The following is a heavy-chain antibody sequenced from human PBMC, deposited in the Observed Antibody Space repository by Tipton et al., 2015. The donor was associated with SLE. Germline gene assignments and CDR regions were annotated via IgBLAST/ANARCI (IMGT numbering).Heavy chain of an antibody. CDR3: ARAGYSSLDAFDM. J-gene: IGHJ3*02. Sequence: SLRLSCAASGFTFSSYVMNWVRQAPGKGLEWVSVIYSGGSTYYADSVKGRFTISRDNAKNSLFLQMNSLRAEDTAVYYCARAGYSSLDAFDMWGQGTMVTVSS. D-gene: IGHD5-18*01. V-gene: IGHV3-66*01. CDR1: GFTFSSYV. CDR2: IYSGGST.